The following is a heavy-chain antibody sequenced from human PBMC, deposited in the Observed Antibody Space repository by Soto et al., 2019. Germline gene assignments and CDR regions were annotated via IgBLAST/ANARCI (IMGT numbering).Heavy chain of an antibody. D-gene: IGHD1-7*01. CDR2: ISAYNGST. Sequence: ASVKVSCKASGYTFTSYGISWVRQAPRQGLEWMGWISAYNGSTNYAQKLQGRVTMTTDTSTSTAYMELRSLRSDDTAVYYCARVGPVTGTHDYWGQGTLVTVSS. J-gene: IGHJ4*02. CDR1: GYTFTSYG. V-gene: IGHV1-18*01. CDR3: ARVGPVTGTHDY.